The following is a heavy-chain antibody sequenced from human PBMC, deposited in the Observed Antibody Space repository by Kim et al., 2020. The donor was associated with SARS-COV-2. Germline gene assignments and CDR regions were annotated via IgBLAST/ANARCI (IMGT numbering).Heavy chain of an antibody. V-gene: IGHV3-30*02. D-gene: IGHD2-2*01. CDR3: AKADIVVVPAAGRWFDP. Sequence: VKGRFTISRDNSKNTLYLQMNSLRAEDTAVYYCAKADIVVVPAAGRWFDPWGQGTLVTVSS. J-gene: IGHJ5*02.